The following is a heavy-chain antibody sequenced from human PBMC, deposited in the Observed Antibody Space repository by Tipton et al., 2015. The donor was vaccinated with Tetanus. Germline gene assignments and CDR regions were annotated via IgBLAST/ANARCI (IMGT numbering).Heavy chain of an antibody. CDR3: ARAAGFLGLTQDL. D-gene: IGHD2/OR15-2a*01. CDR1: GDSVSGYY. CDR2: VYYTGST. Sequence: GLVKPSETLSLTCTVSGDSVSGYYWNWIRQPPGKGLEWIGYVYYTGSTNNNPPLKGRVTISMDRPNTQFSRRLDSLTAADTAVYFCARAAGFLGLTQDLWGRGALVSVSS. V-gene: IGHV4-59*08. J-gene: IGHJ5*02.